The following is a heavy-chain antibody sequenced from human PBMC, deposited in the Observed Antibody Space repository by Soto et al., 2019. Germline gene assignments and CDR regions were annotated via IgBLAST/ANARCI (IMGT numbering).Heavy chain of an antibody. Sequence: QVQLVESGGGVVQPGRSLRLSCVASGFTFSSYGMHWVRQAPGKGLEWLAVISYDGITKYYADSVKGRFTISRDNSKNTLYLQMNSLRAEDTAVYHCAQGQWVHYQFDYWGRGTLVTVSS. CDR3: AQGQWVHYQFDY. D-gene: IGHD1-1*01. CDR1: GFTFSSYG. CDR2: ISYDGITK. J-gene: IGHJ4*02. V-gene: IGHV3-30*18.